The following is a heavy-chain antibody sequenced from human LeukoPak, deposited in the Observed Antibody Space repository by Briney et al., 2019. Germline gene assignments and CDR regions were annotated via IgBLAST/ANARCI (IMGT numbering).Heavy chain of an antibody. CDR2: IYRGDSDT. V-gene: IGHV5-51*01. Sequence: GGSLKISCKGSGFRFTSYWVGWGRQMPGKGLEWMGIIYRGDSDTRYSPSFQGQVTISADKSISTPYLQWSSLKASDTAMYYCARSWVAGYGTVLDYWGQGTLVTVSS. CDR3: ARSWVAGYGTVLDY. J-gene: IGHJ4*02. D-gene: IGHD6-19*01. CDR1: GFRFTSYW.